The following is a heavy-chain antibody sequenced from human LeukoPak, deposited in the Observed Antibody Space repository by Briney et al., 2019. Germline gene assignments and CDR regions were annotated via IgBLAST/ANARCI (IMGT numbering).Heavy chain of an antibody. CDR1: GFILTNYF. J-gene: IGHJ6*02. CDR3: ARGGGLDV. V-gene: IGHV3-7*03. Sequence: GGSLRLSCAASGFILTNYFMSWVRQAPGKGLEWVASIKHDGSEKYYVDSVRGRFTISRDNTKNSLYLQMSNLRAEDTAVYFCARGGGLDVWGQGATVTVSS. D-gene: IGHD3-16*01. CDR2: IKHDGSEK.